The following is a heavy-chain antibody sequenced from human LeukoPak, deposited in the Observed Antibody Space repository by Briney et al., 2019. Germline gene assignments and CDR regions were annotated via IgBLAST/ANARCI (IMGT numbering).Heavy chain of an antibody. V-gene: IGHV3-21*01. Sequence: PGGSLRLSCAASGFTFSSYTMNWVRQAPGKGLEWVSSISTSSSYIYYADSVKGRFTISRDNAKNSLYLQMNSLRAEDTAVYYCAKEGNNHYYHSNNYFDYWGQGTLVTVSS. CDR3: AKEGNNHYYHSNNYFDY. CDR2: ISTSSSYI. J-gene: IGHJ4*02. CDR1: GFTFSSYT. D-gene: IGHD3-22*01.